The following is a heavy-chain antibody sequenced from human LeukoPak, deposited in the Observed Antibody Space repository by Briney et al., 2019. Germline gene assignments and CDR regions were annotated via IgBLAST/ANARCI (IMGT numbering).Heavy chain of an antibody. CDR1: GFSFSGTY. J-gene: IGHJ3*02. D-gene: IGHD1-1*01. Sequence: HAGGSLRLSCAASGFSFSGTYMSWVRQALGEGPEWVSGINKNGDETYYVDSVKGRFTISRDNSKNTLYLQMNSLRAEDTAVYYCAKAEAALNDDAFDIWGQGTMVTVSS. CDR3: AKAEAALNDDAFDI. V-gene: IGHV3-23*01. CDR2: INKNGDET.